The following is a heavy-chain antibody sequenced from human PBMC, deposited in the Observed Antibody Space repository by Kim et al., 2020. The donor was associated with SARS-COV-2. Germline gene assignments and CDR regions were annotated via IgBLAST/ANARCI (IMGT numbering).Heavy chain of an antibody. CDR3: ARHQRHSSGWYVAL. Sequence: SETLSLTCTVSGGSLSSSSYYWGWIRQPPGKGLEWIGTAYYIGNTYYNPSLKSRVTISVDTSKNQFSLKLGSVTAADTAVYYCARHQRHSSGWYVAL. V-gene: IGHV4-39*01. D-gene: IGHD6-19*01. CDR2: AYYIGNT. CDR1: GGSLSSSSYY. J-gene: IGHJ2*01.